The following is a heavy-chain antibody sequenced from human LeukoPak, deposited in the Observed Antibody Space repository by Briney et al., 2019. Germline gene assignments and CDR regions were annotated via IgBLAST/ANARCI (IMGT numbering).Heavy chain of an antibody. CDR2: ISGSGGST. CDR3: AKAARTTIFGVAITQPFDY. Sequence: GGSLRLSCAASGFTFSSYAMSWVRQAPGKGLEWVSAISGSGGSTYYADSVKGRFTISRDNSKNTLYLQMNSLRAEDTAVYYCAKAARTTIFGVAITQPFDYWGQGTLVTVSS. J-gene: IGHJ4*02. D-gene: IGHD3-3*01. CDR1: GFTFSSYA. V-gene: IGHV3-23*01.